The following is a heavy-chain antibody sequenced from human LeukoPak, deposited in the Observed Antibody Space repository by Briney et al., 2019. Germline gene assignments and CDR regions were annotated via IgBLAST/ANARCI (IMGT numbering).Heavy chain of an antibody. J-gene: IGHJ4*02. Sequence: GGSLRLSCAASGFTFSSYSMNWVRQAPGKGLEWVSYISTSGGTIYYADSVKGRFTISRDNAKNSLYLQMNSLRAEDTAVYYCARYYSGYDDYWGQGTLVTVSS. CDR3: ARYYSGYDDY. CDR1: GFTFSSYS. CDR2: ISTSGGTI. V-gene: IGHV3-48*04. D-gene: IGHD5-12*01.